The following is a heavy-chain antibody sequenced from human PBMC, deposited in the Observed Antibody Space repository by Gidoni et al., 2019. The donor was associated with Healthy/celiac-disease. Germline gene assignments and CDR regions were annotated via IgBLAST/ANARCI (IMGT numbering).Heavy chain of an antibody. V-gene: IGHV4-39*01. CDR1: SCSSSYY. D-gene: IGHD6-13*01. J-gene: IGHJ4*02. CDR2: IYYSGST. CDR3: ATPGIAAAGPVYYFDY. Sequence: SCSSSYYWGWIRQPPGKGLEWIGSIYYSGSTYYNPSLKSRVTISVDTSKNQFSLKLSSVTAADTAVYYCATPGIAAAGPVYYFDYWGQGTLVTVSS.